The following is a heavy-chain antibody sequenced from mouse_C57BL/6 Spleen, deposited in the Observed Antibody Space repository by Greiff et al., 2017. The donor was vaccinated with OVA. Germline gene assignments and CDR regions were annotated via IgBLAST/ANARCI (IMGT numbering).Heavy chain of an antibody. CDR3: TRDGNYLAWFAY. CDR2: IDPETGGT. Sequence: QVQLQHSGAELVRPGASVTLSCKASGYTFTDYEMHWVKQTPVHGLEWIGAIDPETGGTAYNQKFKGKAILTADKSSSTAYMELRSLTSEDSAVYYCTRDGNYLAWFAYWGQGTLVTVSA. J-gene: IGHJ3*01. CDR1: GYTFTDYE. D-gene: IGHD2-1*01. V-gene: IGHV1-15*01.